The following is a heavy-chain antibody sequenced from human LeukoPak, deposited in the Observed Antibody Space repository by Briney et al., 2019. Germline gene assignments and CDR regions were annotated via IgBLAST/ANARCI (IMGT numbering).Heavy chain of an antibody. CDR3: ARDVAARPDYFDY. D-gene: IGHD6-6*01. CDR2: ISYSGST. Sequence: SETLSLTCTVSGDSISSNHWSWIRQPPGKGLEWIGYISYSGSTSYNPSLKSRVTIPVDTSKNQFSLKLSSVTAADTAVYYCARDVAARPDYFDYWGQGTLVTVSS. V-gene: IGHV4-59*01. J-gene: IGHJ4*02. CDR1: GDSISSNH.